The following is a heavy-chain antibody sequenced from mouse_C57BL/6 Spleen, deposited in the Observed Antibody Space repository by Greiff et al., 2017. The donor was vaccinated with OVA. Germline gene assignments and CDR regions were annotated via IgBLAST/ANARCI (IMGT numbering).Heavy chain of an antibody. Sequence: EVMLVESGGGLVKPGGSLKLSCAASGFTFSSYAMSWVRQTPEKRLEWVATISDGGSYTYYPDNVKGRFTISRDNAKNNLYLQMSHLKSEDTAMYYCARDRPDGSSYPWYFDVWGTGTTLTVSS. CDR1: GFTFSSYA. CDR3: ARDRPDGSSYPWYFDV. V-gene: IGHV5-4*01. CDR2: ISDGGSYT. J-gene: IGHJ1*03. D-gene: IGHD1-1*01.